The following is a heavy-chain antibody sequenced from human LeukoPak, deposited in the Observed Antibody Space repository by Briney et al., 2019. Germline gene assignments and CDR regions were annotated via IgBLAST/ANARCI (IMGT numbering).Heavy chain of an antibody. J-gene: IGHJ3*02. CDR1: GGTFSSYA. D-gene: IGHD5-18*01. Sequence: SVKVSCKASGGTFSSYAISWVRQAPGQGLEWMGRIIPIFGTANYAQKFQGRVTITTDESKSTAYMELKRLRSEDAAVYYWARNGDTDIALGAFDIGGRGTSVTVSA. CDR2: IIPIFGTA. CDR3: ARNGDTDIALGAFDI. V-gene: IGHV1-69*05.